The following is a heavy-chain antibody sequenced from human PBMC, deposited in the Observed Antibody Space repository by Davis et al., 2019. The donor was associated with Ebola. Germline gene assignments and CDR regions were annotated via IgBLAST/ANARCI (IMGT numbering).Heavy chain of an antibody. Sequence: SETLSLTCTVSGGSINNYFWSWIRQPPGKGLEWIGNIHYLGNTNYNPSLKSRVTMSVDTSKNQFSLKLSSVTAADTAVCYCARGSQWLGPDYWGQGTLVTVSS. D-gene: IGHD6-19*01. CDR1: GGSINNYF. CDR2: IHYLGNT. J-gene: IGHJ4*02. CDR3: ARGSQWLGPDY. V-gene: IGHV4-59*01.